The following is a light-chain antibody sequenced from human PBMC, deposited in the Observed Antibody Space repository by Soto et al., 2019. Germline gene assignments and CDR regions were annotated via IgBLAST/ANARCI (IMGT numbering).Light chain of an antibody. V-gene: IGKV1-5*01. Sequence: EIQMTQSPSTLSASVGDRVTITCRASQSISSWLAWYQQKPGKAPKLLIYDASSLESGVPSRFSGSGSGTEFTLTISSLKPDDFATYYCQQYNSYPWTFGQGTKVEIQ. J-gene: IGKJ1*01. CDR1: QSISSW. CDR2: DAS. CDR3: QQYNSYPWT.